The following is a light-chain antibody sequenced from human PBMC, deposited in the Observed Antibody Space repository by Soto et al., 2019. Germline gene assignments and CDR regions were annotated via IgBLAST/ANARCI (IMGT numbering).Light chain of an antibody. Sequence: QSALTQPASVSGSPGQSVTISCTGTSSDVGDYNYVSWYQQDPDKAPKLMIFEVSNRPSGVSSRFSGSKSGNTASLAISGLQAEDEADYYCSSYTSSGTVVFGGGTKLTVL. J-gene: IGLJ2*01. CDR1: SSDVGDYNY. CDR3: SSYTSSGTVV. V-gene: IGLV2-14*01. CDR2: EVS.